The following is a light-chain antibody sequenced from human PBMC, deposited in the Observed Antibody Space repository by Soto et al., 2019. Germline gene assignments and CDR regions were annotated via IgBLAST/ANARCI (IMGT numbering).Light chain of an antibody. CDR2: AAS. Sequence: DIQMTQSPSSLSASVGDRVTITCRASQNIITYLNWYQQKPWKAPNLLIYAASSLQRGVPARFSGSGSGTDFTLTISSLQPADFASDYCQQSYSSPSPFGQGTKLDIK. CDR3: QQSYSSPSP. V-gene: IGKV1-39*01. J-gene: IGKJ2*01. CDR1: QNIITY.